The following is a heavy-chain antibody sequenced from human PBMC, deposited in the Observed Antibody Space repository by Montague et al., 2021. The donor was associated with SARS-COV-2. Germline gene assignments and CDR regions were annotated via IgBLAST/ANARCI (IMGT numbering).Heavy chain of an antibody. CDR1: GGSISSSSYY. CDR3: VEIVGAADY. D-gene: IGHD1-26*01. J-gene: IGHJ4*03. Sequence: SETLSLTCTVSGGSISSSSYYWGWIRQPPGKGLEWIGSLYYSGSTYYTPSLKSRVTISVDTSKNQFSLKLSSVAAADTAVYYCVEIVGAADYWGQGTTVTVSS. V-gene: IGHV4-39*01. CDR2: LYYSGST.